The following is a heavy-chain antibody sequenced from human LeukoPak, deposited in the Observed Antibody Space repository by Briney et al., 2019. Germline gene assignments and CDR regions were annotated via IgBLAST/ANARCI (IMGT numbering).Heavy chain of an antibody. J-gene: IGHJ6*02. D-gene: IGHD1-26*01. CDR2: IWYDGSNK. V-gene: IGHV3-33*08. Sequence: GGSLRLSCAASGFTFSSYAMSWVRQAPGKGLEWVAVIWYDGSNKYYADSVKGRFTISRDNSKNTLYLQMNSLRAEDTAVYYCARSGSYSDYYYGMDVWGQGTTVTVSS. CDR3: ARSGSYSDYYYGMDV. CDR1: GFTFSSYA.